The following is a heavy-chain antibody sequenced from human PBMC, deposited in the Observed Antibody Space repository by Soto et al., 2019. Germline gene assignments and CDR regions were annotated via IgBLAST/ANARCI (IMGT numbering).Heavy chain of an antibody. CDR1: GGSFSGYY. V-gene: IGHV4-34*01. J-gene: IGHJ4*02. D-gene: IGHD3-22*01. CDR3: ARALYATRFNYYDSSGPIDY. Sequence: SETLSLTCAVYGGSFSGYYSSWIRQPPGKGLEWIGEINHSGSTNYNPSLKSRVTISVDTSKNQFSLKLSSATAADTAVYYCARALYATRFNYYDSSGPIDYWGQGTMVNVS. CDR2: INHSGST.